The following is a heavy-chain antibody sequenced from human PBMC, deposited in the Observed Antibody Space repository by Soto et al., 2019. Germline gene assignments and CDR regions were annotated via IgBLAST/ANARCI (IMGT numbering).Heavy chain of an antibody. V-gene: IGHV3-33*01. J-gene: IGHJ6*02. D-gene: IGHD6-19*01. Sequence: QVQLVESGGGVVQPGRSLRLSCAASGFTFSSYGMHWVRQAPGKGLEWVAVIWYDGSNKYYADSVKGRFTISRDNSKNTLYLQMNSLRAEDTAVYYCARDNSSGWRRGYYYYYGMDVWGQGTTVTVSS. CDR2: IWYDGSNK. CDR3: ARDNSSGWRRGYYYYYGMDV. CDR1: GFTFSSYG.